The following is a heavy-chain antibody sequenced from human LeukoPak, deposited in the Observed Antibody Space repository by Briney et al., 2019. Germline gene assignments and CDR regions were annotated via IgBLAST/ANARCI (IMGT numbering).Heavy chain of an antibody. Sequence: LSGGSLRLSCAASGFTFSSYAMSWVRQAPGKGLEWVSAISGSGGSTYNADSVKGRFTISRDNSKNTLYLRMNSLRAEDTAVYYCAKDRSSSWYARDDYWGQGTLVTVSS. D-gene: IGHD6-13*01. CDR3: AKDRSSSWYARDDY. V-gene: IGHV3-23*01. J-gene: IGHJ4*02. CDR1: GFTFSSYA. CDR2: ISGSGGST.